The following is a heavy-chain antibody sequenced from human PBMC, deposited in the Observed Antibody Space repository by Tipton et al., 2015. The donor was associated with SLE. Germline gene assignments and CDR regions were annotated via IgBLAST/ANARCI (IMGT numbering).Heavy chain of an antibody. V-gene: IGHV4-39*07. CDR3: ARGMVTWRGAIIGVDV. Sequence: TLSLTCSVSGVSIRSSHYYWVWIRQIPGKGLEWIGSIYSGSTYYNPSLKSRVTISVDTSKNQFSLKLTSVTAADTAVYYCARGMVTWRGAIIGVDVWGQGTTVNVSS. J-gene: IGHJ6*02. CDR1: GVSIRSSHYY. D-gene: IGHD2-21*02. CDR2: IYSGST.